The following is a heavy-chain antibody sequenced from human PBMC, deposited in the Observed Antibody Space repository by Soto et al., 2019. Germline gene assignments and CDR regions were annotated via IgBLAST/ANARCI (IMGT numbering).Heavy chain of an antibody. CDR1: GGTFSSYA. J-gene: IGHJ3*02. CDR2: VIPIFGTA. D-gene: IGHD3-3*01. CDR3: ARYPTPRLRFLEWTHDAFDI. V-gene: IGHV1-69*13. Sequence: ASVKVSCKASGGTFSSYAISWVRQAPGQGLEWMGGVIPIFGTANYAQKFQGRVTITADESTSTAYMELSSLRSEDTAVYYCARYPTPRLRFLEWTHDAFDIWGQGTMVTVSS.